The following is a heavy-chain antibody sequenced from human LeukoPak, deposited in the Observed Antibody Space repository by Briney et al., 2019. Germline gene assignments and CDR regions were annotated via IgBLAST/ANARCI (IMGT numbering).Heavy chain of an antibody. Sequence: ASVKVSCKASGYTFTGYYMHWVRQAPGQGLEWMGWISAYNGNTNYAQKLQGRVTMTTDTSTSTAYMELRSLRSDDTAVYYCARVQQQRGYYYYYYMDVWGKGTTVTVSS. CDR2: ISAYNGNT. J-gene: IGHJ6*03. CDR1: GYTFTGYY. CDR3: ARVQQQRGYYYYYYMDV. V-gene: IGHV1-18*04. D-gene: IGHD6-13*01.